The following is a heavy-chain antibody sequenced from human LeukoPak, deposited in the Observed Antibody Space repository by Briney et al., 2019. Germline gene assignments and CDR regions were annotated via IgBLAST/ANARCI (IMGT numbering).Heavy chain of an antibody. CDR2: IIPIFGTA. CDR1: GGTFSSYA. V-gene: IGHV1-69*06. J-gene: IGHJ4*02. CDR3: ARDVGRGSFFDY. D-gene: IGHD3-10*01. Sequence: SVKVSCKASGGTFSSYAISWVRQAPGQGLEWMGGIIPIFGTANYAQKFQGRVTITADKSTSTAYMELSSLRSEDTAVYYCARDVGRGSFFDYWGQGTLVTVSS.